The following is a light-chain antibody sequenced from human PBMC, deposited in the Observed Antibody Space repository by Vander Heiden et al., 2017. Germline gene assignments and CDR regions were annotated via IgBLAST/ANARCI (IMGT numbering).Light chain of an antibody. V-gene: IGKV1-39*01. CDR3: QQSYSTPWT. CDR1: QSISSY. CDR2: AAS. J-gene: IGKJ1*01. Sequence: DIQITQPPSSLSASVGDRVTITCRASQSISSYLNWFQQKPGKAPNLLIYAASILQSGVPSRFSGSGSGTDFTLTISSLQPEDFATYYCQQSYSTPWTFGQGTKVEI.